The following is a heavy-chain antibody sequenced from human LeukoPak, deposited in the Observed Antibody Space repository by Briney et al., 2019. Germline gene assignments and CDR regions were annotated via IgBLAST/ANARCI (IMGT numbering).Heavy chain of an antibody. Sequence: ASVTVSCTASGYTFTSYGISWVRQAPGQGLEWMGWISAYNGNTNYAQKLQGRVTMTTDTSTSTAYMELRSLRSDDTAVYYCARYDFWSGSVHIFDYWGQGTLVTVSS. V-gene: IGHV1-18*01. D-gene: IGHD3-3*01. J-gene: IGHJ4*02. CDR3: ARYDFWSGSVHIFDY. CDR1: GYTFTSYG. CDR2: ISAYNGNT.